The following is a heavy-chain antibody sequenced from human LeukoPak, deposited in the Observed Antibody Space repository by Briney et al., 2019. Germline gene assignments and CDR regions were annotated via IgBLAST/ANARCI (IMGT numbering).Heavy chain of an antibody. CDR1: GFSFTTHA. V-gene: IGHV3-30-3*01. J-gene: IGHJ6*02. CDR2: ISYDGSNK. D-gene: IGHD3-10*01. CDR3: AREKDLRYYYGSGSYESGMDV. Sequence: GGSLRLSCVASGFSFTTHAMGWVRQAPCKGLEWVAVISYDGSNKYYADSVKGRFTISRDNSKNTLYLQMNSLRAEDTAVYYCAREKDLRYYYGSGSYESGMDVWGQGTTVTVSS.